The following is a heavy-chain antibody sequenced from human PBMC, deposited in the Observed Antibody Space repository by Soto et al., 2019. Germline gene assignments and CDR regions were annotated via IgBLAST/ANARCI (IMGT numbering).Heavy chain of an antibody. Sequence: VRLVQSGAEVKKPGSSVRVSCRSPGDIFTRYSFSWVRQAPGQGLEWMGGVIPVFGTSNYGRKFQGRVTITADKSANTAFLDMSGLRYDDTAVYYCAGAPAGDYYYYYKFDIWGQGTAVTVYS. CDR2: VIPVFGTS. CDR1: GDIFTRYS. CDR3: AGAPAGDYYYYYKFDI. V-gene: IGHV1-69*06. D-gene: IGHD2-21*02. J-gene: IGHJ6*02.